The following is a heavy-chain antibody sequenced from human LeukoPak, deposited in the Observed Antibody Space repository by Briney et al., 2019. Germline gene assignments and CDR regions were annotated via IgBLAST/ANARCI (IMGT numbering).Heavy chain of an antibody. D-gene: IGHD1-26*01. CDR3: ARRFTWGVGATIDAFDI. CDR2: IYPGDSDT. J-gene: IGHJ3*02. CDR1: GYSFTSYW. Sequence: GESLKISCKGSGYSFTSYWIGWVRQMPGKGLEWMGIIYPGDSDTRYSPSFQGQVTISADKSISTAYLQWSSLKASDTAMYYCARRFTWGVGATIDAFDIWGQGTMVTVSS. V-gene: IGHV5-51*01.